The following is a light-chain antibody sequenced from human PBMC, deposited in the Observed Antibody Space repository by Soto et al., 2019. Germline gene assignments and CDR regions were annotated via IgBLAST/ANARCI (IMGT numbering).Light chain of an antibody. CDR2: EVV. Sequence: QSVLTQPPSASGSPGQSVTISCTGTKNDISVYDFVSWYQHHPGKAPRLIIYEVVQRPSGVPDRFSGSKSGNTASLTVSGLQAADEADYFCKSYAGSNTYVFGSGTKVTGL. CDR3: KSYAGSNTYV. J-gene: IGLJ1*01. CDR1: KNDISVYDF. V-gene: IGLV2-8*01.